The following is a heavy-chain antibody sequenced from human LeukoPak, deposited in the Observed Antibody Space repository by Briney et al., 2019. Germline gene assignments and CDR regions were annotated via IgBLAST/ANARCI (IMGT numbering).Heavy chain of an antibody. J-gene: IGHJ5*02. CDR3: AREGGIGFDP. Sequence: SETLSLTCTVPGGSISSYYWSWIRRPAGKGLGCIGRIYTSGSPNSNPSLQSRVTRSVDTSKNQFSLKRRSVPAADTAVYYWAREGGIGFDPWGQGTLVTVSS. V-gene: IGHV4-4*07. D-gene: IGHD3-16*01. CDR1: GGSISSYY. CDR2: IYTSGSP.